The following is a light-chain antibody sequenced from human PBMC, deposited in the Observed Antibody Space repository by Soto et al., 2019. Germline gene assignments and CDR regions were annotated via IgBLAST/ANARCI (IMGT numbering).Light chain of an antibody. V-gene: IGKV3-20*01. CDR1: QSVSSSY. CDR2: GAS. J-gene: IGKJ4*01. Sequence: IVTTHSPGTLSFSPGEIATLSFRASQSVSSSYLAWYQQKPGQAPRLLIYGASSRATGIPDRFSGSGSGTDFTLTISRLEPEDLATYYCKQSKSFPLTFGGGTKVDIK. CDR3: KQSKSFPLT.